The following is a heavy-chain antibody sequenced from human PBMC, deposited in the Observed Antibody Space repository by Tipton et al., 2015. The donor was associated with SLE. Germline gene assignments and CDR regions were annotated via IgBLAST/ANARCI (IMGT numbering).Heavy chain of an antibody. CDR1: GGSISSSSYY. CDR3: ARDHYDFWSGLYGMDV. Sequence: TLSLICAVYGGSISSSSYYWGWIRQPPGKGLEWIGSIYYSGSTYYNPSLKSRVTISVDTSKNQFSLKLSSVTAADTAVYYCARDHYDFWSGLYGMDVWGQGTTVTVSS. CDR2: IYYSGST. V-gene: IGHV4-39*07. D-gene: IGHD3-3*01. J-gene: IGHJ6*02.